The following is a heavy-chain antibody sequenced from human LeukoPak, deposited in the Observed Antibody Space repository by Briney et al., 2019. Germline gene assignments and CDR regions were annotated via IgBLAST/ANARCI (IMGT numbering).Heavy chain of an antibody. V-gene: IGHV4-61*08. D-gene: IGHD6-13*01. CDR3: ARGRGSSWYYFDS. CDR1: GGSISSGDYY. J-gene: IGHJ4*02. CDR2: IYASGNT. Sequence: PSETLSLTCTVSGGSISSGDYYWSWIRQPPGKGLEWIGRIYASGNTNYNPSLKGRVTMTVDTSKNQFSLNLSSVTAADTAVYYRARGRGSSWYYFDSWGQGTLVTVSS.